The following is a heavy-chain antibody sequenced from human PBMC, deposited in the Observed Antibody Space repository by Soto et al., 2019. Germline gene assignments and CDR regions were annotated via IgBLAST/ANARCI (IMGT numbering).Heavy chain of an antibody. CDR1: GGTFSSYA. D-gene: IGHD5-12*01. J-gene: IGHJ3*01. CDR2: IIPIFGTA. V-gene: IGHV1-69*12. Sequence: QVQLVQSGAEVKKPGSSVKVSCKASGGTFSSYAISWVRQAPGQGLEWMGGIIPIFGTANYAQKFQGRVTITADESASTADMELSRLRSEDTAVYYCARPDWRDGYNLGSSWGQGTMVTVSS. CDR3: ARPDWRDGYNLGSS.